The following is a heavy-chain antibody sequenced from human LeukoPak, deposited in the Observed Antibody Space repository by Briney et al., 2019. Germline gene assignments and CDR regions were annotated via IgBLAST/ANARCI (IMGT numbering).Heavy chain of an antibody. Sequence: GESLKISCKGSGYSFTSYWISWVRQIPGKGLEWMGRIDPSDSYTNYSPSFQGHVTISADKSISTAYLQWSSLKASDTAIYYCAIGLFSSSWCFDYWGQGTLVPVSS. CDR3: AIGLFSSSWCFDY. CDR1: GYSFTSYW. D-gene: IGHD6-13*01. CDR2: IDPSDSYT. J-gene: IGHJ4*02. V-gene: IGHV5-10-1*01.